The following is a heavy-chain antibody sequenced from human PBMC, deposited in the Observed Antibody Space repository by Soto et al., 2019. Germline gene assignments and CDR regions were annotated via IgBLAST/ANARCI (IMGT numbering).Heavy chain of an antibody. CDR1: GFTVSSNY. CDR2: IYSGGST. Sequence: GGSLRLSCAASGFTVSSNYMSWVRQAPGKGLEWVSVIYSGGSTYYADSVKGRFTISRDNSKNTLYLQMNSLRAEDTAVYYCARDLDYYGSGSYHDYWGQGTLVTVSS. J-gene: IGHJ4*02. V-gene: IGHV3-66*01. D-gene: IGHD3-10*01. CDR3: ARDLDYYGSGSYHDY.